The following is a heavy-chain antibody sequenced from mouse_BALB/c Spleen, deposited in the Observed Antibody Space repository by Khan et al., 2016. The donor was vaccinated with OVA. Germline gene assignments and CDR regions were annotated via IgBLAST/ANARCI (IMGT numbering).Heavy chain of an antibody. CDR1: GYTFTDFT. J-gene: IGHJ3*01. CDR3: ARGGGGDRFLY. Sequence: QVQLQQSGTELVRPGVSVKISCKGSGYTFTDFTMHWMKQSHAMSLEWIGVISTYYGDADYIQKFKGKATMTVDKSSNTAYMDLARLTSEDSAIYYCARGGGGDRFLYWGQGTLVTVSA. CDR2: ISTYYGDA. V-gene: IGHV1S137*01.